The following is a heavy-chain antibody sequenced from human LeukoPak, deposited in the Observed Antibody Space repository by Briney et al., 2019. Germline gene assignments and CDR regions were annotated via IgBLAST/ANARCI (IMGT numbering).Heavy chain of an antibody. Sequence: GGSLRLSCAASGFTFNGYTMTWVRQAPGKGLEWVSSISNSSTYIYYADSVKGRFTISRDNVQNSLSLQMNSLRAEDTAVYYCARWPYSSSYYFDYWGQGTLVTVSS. D-gene: IGHD6-6*01. V-gene: IGHV3-21*01. CDR1: GFTFNGYT. CDR2: ISNSSTYI. J-gene: IGHJ4*02. CDR3: ARWPYSSSYYFDY.